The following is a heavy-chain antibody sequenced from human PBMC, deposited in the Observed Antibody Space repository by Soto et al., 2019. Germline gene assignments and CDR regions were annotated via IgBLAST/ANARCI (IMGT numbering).Heavy chain of an antibody. V-gene: IGHV4-59*01. D-gene: IGHD6-6*01. J-gene: IGHJ6*02. CDR1: GGSISSYY. Sequence: PSETLSLTCTVSGGSISSYYWGWIRQPPGKGLEWIGYIYYSGSTNYNPSLKSRVTISVDTSKNQFSLKLSSVTAADTAVYYCARTYSSSSGDPYYYGMDVWGQGTTVTVSS. CDR2: IYYSGST. CDR3: ARTYSSSSGDPYYYGMDV.